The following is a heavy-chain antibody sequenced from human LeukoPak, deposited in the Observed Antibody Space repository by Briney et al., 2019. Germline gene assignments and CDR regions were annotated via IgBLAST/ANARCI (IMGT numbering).Heavy chain of an antibody. CDR3: TRGMVMTVSNWYFDL. D-gene: IGHD2-21*02. CDR1: GFTLSSYN. Sequence: GGSLRLSCAASGFTLSSYNMKWVRQAPGKGLEWLSYISSSSSTTYYADSVKGRFTISRDNAKNSLYLQMNSLRVEDTAVYYCTRGMVMTVSNWYFDLWGRGTLVTVSS. V-gene: IGHV3-48*04. J-gene: IGHJ2*01. CDR2: ISSSSSTT.